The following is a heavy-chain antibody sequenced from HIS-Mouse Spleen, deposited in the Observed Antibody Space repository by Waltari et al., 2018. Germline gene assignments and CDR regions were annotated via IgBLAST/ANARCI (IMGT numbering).Heavy chain of an antibody. CDR2: ISGSGGST. V-gene: IGHV3-23*01. CDR3: AKGFIAAAGTDY. CDR1: GFTFSSHA. Sequence: EVQLLESGGGLVQPGGSLRLSCAASGFTFSSHAMSGVRQAPGRGLGWVSAISGSGGSTYYADSVKGRFTISRDNSKNTLYLQMNSLRAEDTAVYYCAKGFIAAAGTDYWGQGTLVTVSS. D-gene: IGHD6-13*01. J-gene: IGHJ4*02.